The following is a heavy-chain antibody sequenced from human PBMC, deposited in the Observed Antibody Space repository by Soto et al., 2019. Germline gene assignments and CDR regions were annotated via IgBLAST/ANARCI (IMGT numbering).Heavy chain of an antibody. V-gene: IGHV3-23*04. CDR1: GFSFASFA. J-gene: IGHJ4*02. Sequence: DVRLAESGGGLVQPGGSLRLSCTTSGFSFASFAMTWVRQAPGKGLEWVATIVGSVVKKYYADSVKGRFSISRDTSRNTLYLQMNSLRADDTAIYYCAKWSYLDYWGQGTRVTVSS. D-gene: IGHD3-3*01. CDR2: IVGSVVKK. CDR3: AKWSYLDY.